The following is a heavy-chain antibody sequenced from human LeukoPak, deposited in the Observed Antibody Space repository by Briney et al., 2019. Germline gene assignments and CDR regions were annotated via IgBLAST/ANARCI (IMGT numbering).Heavy chain of an antibody. CDR2: IQSDGSNK. D-gene: IGHD6-13*01. CDR3: AKAFGSSWSLFHY. Sequence: PGGSLRLSCAASGFTFSSYGMHWVRQAPGKGLEWMAFIQSDGSNKYYADSVKGRFTISRDNSKNTLYLQMNSLRAEDTATFYCAKAFGSSWSLFHYWGQGTLVTVSS. CDR1: GFTFSSYG. J-gene: IGHJ4*02. V-gene: IGHV3-30*02.